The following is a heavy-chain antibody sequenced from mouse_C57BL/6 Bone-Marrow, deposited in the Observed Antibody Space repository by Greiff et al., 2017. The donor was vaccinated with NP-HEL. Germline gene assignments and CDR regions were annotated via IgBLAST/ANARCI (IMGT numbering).Heavy chain of an antibody. CDR3: AREGLPFDY. Sequence: EVQLVESGGGLVKPGGSLKLSCAASGFTFSSYAMSWVRQTPEKRLEWVATISDGGSYTYYPDNVKGRFTISRDNAKNNLYLQISHLKSEDTAMYYCAREGLPFDYWGQGTTLTVSS. V-gene: IGHV5-4*01. J-gene: IGHJ2*01. CDR2: ISDGGSYT. CDR1: GFTFSSYA. D-gene: IGHD2-2*01.